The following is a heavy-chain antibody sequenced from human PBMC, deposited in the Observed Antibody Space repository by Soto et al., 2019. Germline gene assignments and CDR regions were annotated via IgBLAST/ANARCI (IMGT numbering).Heavy chain of an antibody. CDR2: IIPIFGTA. Sequence: QVQLVQSGAEVKKPWSSVKVSCKASGGTFSSYAISWVRQAPGQGLEWMGGIIPIFGTANYAQKFQGRVTITADESTSPAYMELSSLRSEDTAVYYCALPVAGIQDHYYYYGMDVWGQGTTVTVSS. V-gene: IGHV1-69*01. D-gene: IGHD6-19*01. CDR3: ALPVAGIQDHYYYYGMDV. J-gene: IGHJ6*02. CDR1: GGTFSSYA.